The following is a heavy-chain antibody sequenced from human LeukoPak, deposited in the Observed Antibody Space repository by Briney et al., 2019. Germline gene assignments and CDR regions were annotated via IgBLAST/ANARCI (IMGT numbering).Heavy chain of an antibody. J-gene: IGHJ4*02. CDR1: EFSVGSNY. CDR3: ARGQYSSSSVFDY. D-gene: IGHD6-13*01. Sequence: PGGSLRLSCAASEFSVGSNYMTWVRQAPGKGLEWVSLIYSGGSTYYADSVKGRFTISRDNSKNTLYLQMGSLRAEDMAVYYCARGQYSSSSVFDYWGQGTLVTVSS. CDR2: IYSGGST. V-gene: IGHV3-66*01.